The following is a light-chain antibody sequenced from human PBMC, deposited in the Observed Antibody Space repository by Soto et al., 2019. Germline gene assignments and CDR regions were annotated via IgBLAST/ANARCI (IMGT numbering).Light chain of an antibody. CDR2: DVS. CDR3: QQYNGYPLT. J-gene: IGKJ4*01. CDR1: QTLRTW. Sequence: DIQMTQSPSTLSASVGDRVTITCRASQTLRTWLAWYQQKPGKAPKLLIYDVSILQSGVPSRFSGSGSGTEFTLTISSLQPDDVATYYCQQYNGYPLTFGGGTKVEFK. V-gene: IGKV1-5*01.